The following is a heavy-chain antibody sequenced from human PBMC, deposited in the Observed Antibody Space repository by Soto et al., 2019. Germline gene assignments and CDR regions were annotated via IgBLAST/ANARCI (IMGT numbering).Heavy chain of an antibody. J-gene: IGHJ4*02. V-gene: IGHV3-23*01. CDR2: ISGGGGST. D-gene: IGHD2-8*01. Sequence: GGSLRLSCAASGFTFSSFAMNWVRQAPGKGLEWVSAISGGGGSTFYADSVKGRFTISRDNSKNTLYLQMNTLRTDDTALYYCAKDMVISPYCTNGVCYLSDYWGQGTLVTVSS. CDR1: GFTFSSFA. CDR3: AKDMVISPYCTNGVCYLSDY.